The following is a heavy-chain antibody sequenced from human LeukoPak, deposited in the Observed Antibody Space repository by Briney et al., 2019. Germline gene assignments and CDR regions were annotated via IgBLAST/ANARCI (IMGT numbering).Heavy chain of an antibody. CDR3: ATSCSSTSCYTLDAFDI. D-gene: IGHD2-2*02. CDR1: GYTFTDYY. CDR2: VDPEDGET. Sequence: ASVEISCKVSGYTFTDYYMHWVQQAPGKGLEWMGLVDPEDGETIYAEKFQGRVTITADTSTDTAYMELSSLRSEDTAVYYCATSCSSTSCYTLDAFDIWGQGTMVTVSS. V-gene: IGHV1-69-2*01. J-gene: IGHJ3*02.